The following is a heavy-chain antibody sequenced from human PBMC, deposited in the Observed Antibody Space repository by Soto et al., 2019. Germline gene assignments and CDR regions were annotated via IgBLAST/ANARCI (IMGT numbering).Heavy chain of an antibody. J-gene: IGHJ5*02. CDR2: INSDGSST. V-gene: IGHV3-74*01. D-gene: IGHD6-13*01. CDR1: GFTFSSYW. Sequence: EVQLVESGGGLVQPGGSLRLSCAASGFTFSSYWMHWVRQAPGKGLVWVSRINSDGSSTSYADSVKGRFTISRDNAKNTLYLQMNSLRAEDTAVYYCASDLGQQLVRGWFDPWGQGTLVTVSS. CDR3: ASDLGQQLVRGWFDP.